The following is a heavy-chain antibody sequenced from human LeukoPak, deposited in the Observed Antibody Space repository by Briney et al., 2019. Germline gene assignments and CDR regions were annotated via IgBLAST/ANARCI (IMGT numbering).Heavy chain of an antibody. D-gene: IGHD6-6*01. CDR1: GGSISSGSYY. Sequence: SETLSLTCTVSGGSISSGSYYWSWIRQPAGKGLEWIGRIYTSGSTNYNPSLKSRVTISVDTSKNQFSLKLSSVTAADTAVYYCARSGVYSSSSDGPDGYWGQGTLVTVSS. CDR3: ARSGVYSSSSDGPDGY. J-gene: IGHJ4*02. V-gene: IGHV4-61*02. CDR2: IYTSGST.